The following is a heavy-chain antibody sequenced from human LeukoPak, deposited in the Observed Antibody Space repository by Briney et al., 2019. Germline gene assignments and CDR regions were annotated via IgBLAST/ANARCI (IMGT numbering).Heavy chain of an antibody. Sequence: SETLSLTCAVYGGSFSGYYWSWIRQPPGKGLEWIGEINHSGSTNYNPSLKSRVTISVDTSKNQFSLKLSSVTAADTAVYYCARGPTQGYYYYYMDVWGKGTTVTVSS. CDR1: GGSFSGYY. V-gene: IGHV4-34*01. CDR2: INHSGST. J-gene: IGHJ6*03. CDR3: ARGPTQGYYYYYMDV.